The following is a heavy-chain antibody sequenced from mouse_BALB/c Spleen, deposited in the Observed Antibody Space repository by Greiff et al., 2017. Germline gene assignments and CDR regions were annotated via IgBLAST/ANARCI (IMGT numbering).Heavy chain of an antibody. CDR2: IRSKSNNYAT. D-gene: IGHD1-1*01. Sequence: GGGLVQPKGSLKLSCAASGFTFNTNAMNWVRQAPGKGLEWVARIRSKSNNYATYYADSVKDRFTISRDDSQSMLYLQMNNLKTEDTAMYYCAYVDYAMDYWGQGTSVTVSS. J-gene: IGHJ4*01. CDR1: GFTFNTNA. CDR3: AYVDYAMDY. V-gene: IGHV10S3*01.